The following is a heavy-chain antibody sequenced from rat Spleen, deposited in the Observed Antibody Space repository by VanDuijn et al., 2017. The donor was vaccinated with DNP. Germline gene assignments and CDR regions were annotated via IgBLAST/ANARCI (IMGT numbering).Heavy chain of an antibody. V-gene: IGHV5-7*01. CDR3: AKEGLRVTFAY. D-gene: IGHD1-11*01. Sequence: EVQLVESGGGLVQPGRSLKLSCAASGFTFSDYNMAWVRQAPKKGLEWVAIISYDGNSTKSRDSVRGRFTISRDNSKSTLYLQMNSLRSEDTATYYCAKEGLRVTFAYWGQGTLVTVSS. J-gene: IGHJ3*01. CDR2: ISYDGNST. CDR1: GFTFSDYN.